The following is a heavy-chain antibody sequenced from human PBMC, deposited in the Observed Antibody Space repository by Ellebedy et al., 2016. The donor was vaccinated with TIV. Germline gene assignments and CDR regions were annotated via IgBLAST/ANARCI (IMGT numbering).Heavy chain of an antibody. CDR1: GYNFATYW. D-gene: IGHD5-12*01. V-gene: IGHV5-51*01. CDR2: IFPLDSDT. J-gene: IGHJ4*02. Sequence: GESLKISCKASGYNFATYWVGWLRQAPGKGLEWMGIIFPLDSDTRYSPSFQGQVTISADRTLNTAYLQWSSLRASDTAMYYCARSLAGYGYTDSWGQGTLVNVSS. CDR3: ARSLAGYGYTDS.